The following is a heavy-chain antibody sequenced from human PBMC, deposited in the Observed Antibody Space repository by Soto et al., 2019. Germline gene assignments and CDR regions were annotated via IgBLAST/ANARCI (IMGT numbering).Heavy chain of an antibody. D-gene: IGHD3-9*01. V-gene: IGHV1-18*01. CDR3: ARGYDILTGLAYYYGMDV. Sequence: QVQLVQSGAEGKKPGASVKVSCKTSGYTFTSYGISWVRQAPGQGLEWMGWISTYNGDTNFAQKFQGRVTLTTDTSTNTAYMDLRSLTSDDTAVYYCARGYDILTGLAYYYGMDVWGQGTTVTVSS. J-gene: IGHJ6*02. CDR2: ISTYNGDT. CDR1: GYTFTSYG.